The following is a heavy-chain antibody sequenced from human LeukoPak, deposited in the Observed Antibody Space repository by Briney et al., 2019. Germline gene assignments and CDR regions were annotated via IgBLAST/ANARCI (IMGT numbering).Heavy chain of an antibody. CDR2: INPSGGTT. V-gene: IGHV1-46*01. CDR3: ARDQGLTGYFDY. CDR1: GYSFTNYY. Sequence: ASVNVSFTTSGYSFTNYYMHWVRQAPGQGLEWMGIINPSGGTTNYAQKFQGRVTMTRDTSTTTVYMELASLRSEDTAVYYCARDQGLTGYFDYWGQGTLVTVSS. D-gene: IGHD3-9*01. J-gene: IGHJ4*02.